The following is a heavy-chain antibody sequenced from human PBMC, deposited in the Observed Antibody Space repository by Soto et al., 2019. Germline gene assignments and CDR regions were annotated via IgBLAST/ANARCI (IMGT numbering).Heavy chain of an antibody. V-gene: IGHV4-39*01. Sequence: QLQLQESGPGLVKPSETLSLTCTVSGGSISSSSYYWGWIRQPPGKELEWIGAIYHSGSTYYHPSLKSRVTISVDTSKNQFSLRRTSLTAADTAVYFGARQTGGFGYYFDYWGQGTLVTVSS. CDR2: IYHSGST. D-gene: IGHD3-16*01. CDR3: ARQTGGFGYYFDY. J-gene: IGHJ4*02. CDR1: GGSISSSSYY.